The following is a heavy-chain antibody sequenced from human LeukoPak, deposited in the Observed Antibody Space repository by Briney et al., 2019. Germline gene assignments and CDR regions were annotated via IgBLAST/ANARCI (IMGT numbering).Heavy chain of an antibody. CDR2: ISGSGGST. Sequence: GGSLRLSCAASGFTFSSYAMSWVRQAPGKGLEWVSAISGSGGSTYYADSVKGRFTISRDNSKNTLYLQMNSLRAEDTAVYYCAEDGFRLGSAFWGQGTLVTVSS. CDR1: GFTFSSYA. V-gene: IGHV3-23*01. J-gene: IGHJ4*02. D-gene: IGHD3-16*01. CDR3: AEDGFRLGSAF.